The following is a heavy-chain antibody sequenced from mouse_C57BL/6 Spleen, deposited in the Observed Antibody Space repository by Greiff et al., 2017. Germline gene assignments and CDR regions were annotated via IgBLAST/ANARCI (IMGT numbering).Heavy chain of an antibody. CDR2: ISSGGSYT. J-gene: IGHJ2*01. CDR3: AREGPGY. Sequence: EVQLVESGGDLVKPGGSLKLSCAASGFTFSSYGMSWVRQTPDKRLEWVATISSGGSYTYYPDSVKGRFTISRDNAQNTLYLQMSSLKSVDTAMYYCAREGPGYWGQGTTLIVSS. CDR1: GFTFSSYG. V-gene: IGHV5-6*01.